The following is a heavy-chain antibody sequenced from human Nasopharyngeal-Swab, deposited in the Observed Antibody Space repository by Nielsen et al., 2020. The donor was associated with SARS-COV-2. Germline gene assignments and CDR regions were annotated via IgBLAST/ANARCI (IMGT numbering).Heavy chain of an antibody. CDR2: IHNSENT. J-gene: IGHJ4*02. CDR3: ARDRGYSYGDPLSYFDY. D-gene: IGHD5-18*01. Sequence: WIRQPPGKGLEWIGNIHNSENTNYNPSLKSRVTMSVDTSTDQFSLKLRSVTAADTAVYYCARDRGYSYGDPLSYFDYWGQGTLVTVSS. V-gene: IGHV4-59*01.